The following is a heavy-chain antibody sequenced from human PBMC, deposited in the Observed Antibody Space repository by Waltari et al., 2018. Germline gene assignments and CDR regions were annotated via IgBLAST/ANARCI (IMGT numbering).Heavy chain of an antibody. V-gene: IGHV1-2*06. CDR3: AVLGRQVATRS. CDR2: INPNSGGT. J-gene: IGHJ5*02. Sequence: QAPGQGLEWMGRINPNSGGTNYAQKFQGRVTMTRDTSISTAYMELSRLRSDDTAVYYCAVLGRQVATRSWGQGTLVTVSS. D-gene: IGHD5-12*01.